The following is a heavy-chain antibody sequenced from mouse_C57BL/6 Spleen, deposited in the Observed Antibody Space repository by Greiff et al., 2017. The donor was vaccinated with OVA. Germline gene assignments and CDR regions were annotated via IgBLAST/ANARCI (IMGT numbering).Heavy chain of an antibody. V-gene: IGHV5-9-1*02. CDR3: TRARSYGNSDY. J-gene: IGHJ2*01. CDR1: GFTFSSYA. D-gene: IGHD2-10*02. Sequence: EVQLVESGEGLVKPGGSLKLSCAASGFTFSSYAMYWVRQTPEKRLEWVAYLSSGGGYIYYADTVKGRFTISRDNARNTLSLQMSSLKSEDTAMYYCTRARSYGNSDYWGQGTTLTVSS. CDR2: LSSGGGYI.